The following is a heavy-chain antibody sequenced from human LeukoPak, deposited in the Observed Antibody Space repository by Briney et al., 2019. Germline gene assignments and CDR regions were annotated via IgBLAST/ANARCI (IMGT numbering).Heavy chain of an antibody. CDR3: ASNVDTAMVPYY. J-gene: IGHJ4*02. CDR1: GESFSGYY. Sequence: SETLSLTCAVYGESFSGYYWSWIRQPPGKGLEWIGEINHSGSTNYNPSLKSRVTISVDTSKNQFSLKLSSVTAADTAVYYCASNVDTAMVPYYWGQGTLVTVSS. V-gene: IGHV4-34*01. CDR2: INHSGST. D-gene: IGHD5-18*01.